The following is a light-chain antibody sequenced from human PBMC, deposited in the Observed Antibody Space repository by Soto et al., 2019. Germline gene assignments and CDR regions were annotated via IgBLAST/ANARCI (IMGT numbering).Light chain of an antibody. Sequence: DVQMTQSPSSLSAFVGDRVTITCRASPGIATYLAWFQQKPGKVPKLLIYATSTLQSGVPSRFSGSGSGTDFTLTISSLQPEDIATYYCQKYNSAPLTVGGGTKVEIK. CDR3: QKYNSAPLT. CDR1: PGIATY. V-gene: IGKV1-27*01. CDR2: ATS. J-gene: IGKJ4*01.